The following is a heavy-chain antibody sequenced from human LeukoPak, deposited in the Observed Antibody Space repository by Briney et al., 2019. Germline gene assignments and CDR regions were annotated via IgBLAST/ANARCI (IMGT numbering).Heavy chain of an antibody. D-gene: IGHD6-13*01. CDR1: GYTFTEYY. V-gene: IGHV1-2*02. Sequence: ASVKVSCKASGYTFTEYYMHWVRQAPGQGLECMVWINPNSGGTNYAQKFQGRVTMTRDTSISTAYLELSRLRSDDPAVYYCARDGTYAAAGAEDWFDPWGQGTLVTVSS. J-gene: IGHJ5*02. CDR3: ARDGTYAAAGAEDWFDP. CDR2: INPNSGGT.